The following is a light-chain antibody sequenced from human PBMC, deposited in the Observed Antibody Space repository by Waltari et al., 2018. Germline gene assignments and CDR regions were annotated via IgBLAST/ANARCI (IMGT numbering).Light chain of an antibody. Sequence: SALTQPRSVSGSPGQSVTISCTGTTNKLGSYNYVSWYQQPPGKAPKLILLDITKRPSGVPERLSGSKSGNTASLTISGLRAEDEAEYYCCSYAGSYTWVFGGGTKLTVV. CDR2: DIT. J-gene: IGLJ3*02. V-gene: IGLV2-11*01. CDR3: CSYAGSYTWV. CDR1: TNKLGSYNY.